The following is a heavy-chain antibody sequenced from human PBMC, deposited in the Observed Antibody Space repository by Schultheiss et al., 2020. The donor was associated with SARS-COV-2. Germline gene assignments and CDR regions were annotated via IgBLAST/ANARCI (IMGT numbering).Heavy chain of an antibody. D-gene: IGHD2-8*01. CDR3: ARDGNIVLMVYAPPAIDAFDI. CDR1: GFTFSSYA. Sequence: GESLKISCAASGFTFSSYAMSWVRQAPGKGLEWVSGIGFSGGSTYYADSVKGRFTISRDNSKNSLYLQMNSLRAEDTAVYYCARDGNIVLMVYAPPAIDAFDIWGQGTMVTVSS. V-gene: IGHV3-23*01. CDR2: IGFSGGST. J-gene: IGHJ3*02.